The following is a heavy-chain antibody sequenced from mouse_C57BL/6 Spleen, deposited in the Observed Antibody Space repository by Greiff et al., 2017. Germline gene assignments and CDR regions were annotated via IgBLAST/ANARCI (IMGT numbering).Heavy chain of an antibody. Sequence: EVQGVESGGGLVKPGGSLKLSCAASGFTFSSYTMSWVRQTPEKRLEWVATISGGGGNTYYPDSVKGRFTISRDNAKNTLYLQMSSLGSEDTALYYCARHEDFDYWGQGTTLTVSS. V-gene: IGHV5-9*01. CDR2: ISGGGGNT. CDR1: GFTFSSYT. CDR3: ARHEDFDY. J-gene: IGHJ2*01.